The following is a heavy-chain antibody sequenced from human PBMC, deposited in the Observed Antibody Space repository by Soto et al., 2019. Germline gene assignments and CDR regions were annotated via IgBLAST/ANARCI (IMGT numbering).Heavy chain of an antibody. CDR2: IFYSGST. J-gene: IGHJ4*02. CDR1: GGSISGHY. CDR3: ARVCSRGCSPEY. Sequence: PSETLSLTCSVSGGSISGHYWTWIRQSPGKGLEWIGYIFYSGSTNYNPSLKSRVTISVDTSKNQFSLKMSSVTAADTAVYYCARVCSRGCSPEYWGRGTMGTASS. V-gene: IGHV4-59*11. D-gene: IGHD2-15*01.